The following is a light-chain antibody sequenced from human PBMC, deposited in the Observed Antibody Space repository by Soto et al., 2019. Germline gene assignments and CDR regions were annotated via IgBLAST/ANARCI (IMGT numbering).Light chain of an antibody. V-gene: IGKV1-5*03. CDR2: KAS. CDR3: QQYNGYSEA. Sequence: DIQMTQSPSTLSGSVGERATITCRASQTISSWLACYQQKPGNAPKLLIYKASTIKSGVPSRFIGSRSGTEFTLIISSLQPDDFAAEYYQQYNGYSEAFGQGTKVDIK. CDR1: QTISSW. J-gene: IGKJ1*01.